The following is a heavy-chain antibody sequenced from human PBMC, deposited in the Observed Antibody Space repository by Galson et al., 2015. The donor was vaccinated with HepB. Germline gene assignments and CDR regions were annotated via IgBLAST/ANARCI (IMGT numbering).Heavy chain of an antibody. V-gene: IGHV3-21*01. CDR1: GFTFSSYS. CDR3: AKGTNLPIVVATTDFDY. CDR2: ISSSSSYI. J-gene: IGHJ4*02. Sequence: SLRLSCAASGFTFSSYSMNWVRQAPGKGLEWVSSISSSSSYIYYADSVKGRFTISRDNAKNSLYLQMNSLRAEDTAVYYCAKGTNLPIVVATTDFDYWGQGTLDTVSS. D-gene: IGHD2-21*02.